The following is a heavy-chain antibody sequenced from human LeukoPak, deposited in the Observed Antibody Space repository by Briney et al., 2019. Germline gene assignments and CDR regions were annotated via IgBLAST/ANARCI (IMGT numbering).Heavy chain of an antibody. CDR3: ARLAGYSYATDYYGMDV. V-gene: IGHV3-30*04. D-gene: IGHD5-18*01. J-gene: IGHJ6*02. Sequence: PGGSLRLSCAASGFTFSSYAMHWVCQAPGKGLEWVAVISYDGSNKYYADSVKGRFTISRDNSKNTLYLQMNSLRAEDTAVYYCARLAGYSYATDYYGMDVWGQGTTVTVSS. CDR1: GFTFSSYA. CDR2: ISYDGSNK.